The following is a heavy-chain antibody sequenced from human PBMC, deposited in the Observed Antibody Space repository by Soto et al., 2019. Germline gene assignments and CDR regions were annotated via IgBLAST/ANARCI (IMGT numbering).Heavy chain of an antibody. J-gene: IGHJ5*02. CDR2: IIPILGTT. CDR1: GGTFISSA. CDR3: AKKNPHGDSNKAWLDP. D-gene: IGHD2-8*01. Sequence: QVQLLQSGTELRQSGSSVTISCTPSGGTFISSAFAWVRQAPGGRIEWMGGIIPILGTTKYAEKFLGRVTIRADDSSRTAFLELSSLTVDDTAVYFCAKKNPHGDSNKAWLDPWGQGTLVTVST. V-gene: IGHV1-69*01.